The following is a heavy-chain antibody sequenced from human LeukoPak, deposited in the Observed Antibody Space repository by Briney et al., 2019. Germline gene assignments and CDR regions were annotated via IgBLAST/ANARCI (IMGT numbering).Heavy chain of an antibody. V-gene: IGHV4-38-2*01. CDR2: IYHSGST. D-gene: IGHD3-22*01. CDR1: GYSISSGYY. CDR3: ARQDYYDSSVIDAFDI. J-gene: IGHJ3*02. Sequence: SETLSLTCAVSGYSISSGYYWGWSRQPPGEGLGWGGSIYHSGSTYYNPYLKSRVAISVDTSKNEFSLKLSSVTAADTAVYYCARQDYYDSSVIDAFDIWGQGTMVTVSS.